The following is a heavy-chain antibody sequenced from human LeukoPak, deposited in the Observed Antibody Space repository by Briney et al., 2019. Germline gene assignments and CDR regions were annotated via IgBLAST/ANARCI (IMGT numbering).Heavy chain of an antibody. CDR3: ARNGVSGYQFNY. V-gene: IGHV3-33*08. J-gene: IGHJ4*02. D-gene: IGHD3-22*01. CDR2: VWYDGSNK. Sequence: GGSLRLSCAASGFTFSSYGMHWVRQAPGKRLEWVAVVWYDGSNKYYADPVKGRFTISRDNSKNTVYLQMNSLRAEDTAVYYCARNGVSGYQFNYWGQGTLVTVSS. CDR1: GFTFSSYG.